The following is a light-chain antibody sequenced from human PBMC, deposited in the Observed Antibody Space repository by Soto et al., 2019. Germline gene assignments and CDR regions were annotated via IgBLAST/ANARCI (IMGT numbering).Light chain of an antibody. Sequence: QSVLTQPASVSGSPGQSVTISCTGTSSYVGGYNYVSWYQQHPGKAPKLMIYDVSNRPSGVSNRFSGSKSGYTASLTISGLQAEDEADYYCSSYTSSNTYVFGTGTKVTVL. CDR3: SSYTSSNTYV. CDR1: SSYVGGYNY. CDR2: DVS. J-gene: IGLJ1*01. V-gene: IGLV2-14*03.